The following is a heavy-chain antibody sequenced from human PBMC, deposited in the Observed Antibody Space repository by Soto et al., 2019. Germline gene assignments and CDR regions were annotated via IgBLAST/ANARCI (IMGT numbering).Heavy chain of an antibody. D-gene: IGHD1-26*01. CDR1: GGSISSYY. CDR2: IYTSGST. V-gene: IGHV4-4*07. CDR3: ARDDKSRGLGIDY. J-gene: IGHJ4*02. Sequence: PSETLSLTCTVSGGSISSYYLSWIRQPAGKGLECIGRIYTSGSTNYNPSLKSRVTMSVDTSKNQFSLKLSSVTAADTAVYYCARDDKSRGLGIDYWGQGTLVTVYS.